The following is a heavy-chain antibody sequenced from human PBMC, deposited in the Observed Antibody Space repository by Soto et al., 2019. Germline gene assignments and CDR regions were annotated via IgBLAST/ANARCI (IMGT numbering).Heavy chain of an antibody. J-gene: IGHJ4*02. CDR2: ISSNGGST. D-gene: IGHD2-15*01. V-gene: IGHV3-64*01. CDR3: ASTVVVAATAFDY. CDR1: GFTFSSYA. Sequence: GGSLRLSCAASGFTFSSYAMHWVRQAPGKGLEYVSAISSNGGSTYYANSVKGRFTISRDNSKNTLYLQMGSLRAEDMAVYYCASTVVVAATAFDYWGQGTLVTVSS.